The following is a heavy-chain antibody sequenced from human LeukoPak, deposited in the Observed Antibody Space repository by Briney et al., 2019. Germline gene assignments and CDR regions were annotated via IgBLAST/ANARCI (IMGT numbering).Heavy chain of an antibody. J-gene: IGHJ4*02. CDR3: ARALDSSGWNGRDY. Sequence: GGSLRLSCAASGFSFNSYAMHWARQAPGKGLEWVAVISYDGSNKDYADSVKGRFTISRDKSKNTPYLQMNSLRPEDTAVYYCARALDSSGWNGRDYWGQGTLVTVSS. CDR2: ISYDGSNK. V-gene: IGHV3-30-3*01. CDR1: GFSFNSYA. D-gene: IGHD6-19*01.